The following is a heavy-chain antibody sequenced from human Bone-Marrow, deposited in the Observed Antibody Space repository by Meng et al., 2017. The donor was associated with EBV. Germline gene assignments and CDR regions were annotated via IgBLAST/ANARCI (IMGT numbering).Heavy chain of an antibody. Sequence: VQRVQSGAEVKKPWSPGKVSCKASGDIFTNLAFTWVRQVPGKGLEWMGGFLPILGAANYAQKFQGRLTITADKSTTTAFMELRSLRVDDTAVYFCARDGIAVPGGSNWFDPWGQGTLVTVSS. J-gene: IGHJ5*02. CDR3: ARDGIAVPGGSNWFDP. CDR2: FLPILGAA. D-gene: IGHD6-19*01. V-gene: IGHV1-69*06. CDR1: GDIFTNLA.